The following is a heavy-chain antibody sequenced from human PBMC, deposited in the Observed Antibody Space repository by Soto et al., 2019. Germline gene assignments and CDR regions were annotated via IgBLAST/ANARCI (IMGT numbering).Heavy chain of an antibody. J-gene: IGHJ4*02. D-gene: IGHD1-1*01. CDR1: GYTFTSYD. Sequence: QVQLVQSGAEVRKPGASVKVSCEASGYTFTSYDIYWVRQATGQGLEWMGWMNPNTGNSGYAQKSQGRVTVTSDTSINTVYMELSSLRSEDTAVYYCARRAETNGWNGFGADKYYFDFWGQGTLVTVSS. CDR2: MNPNTGNS. V-gene: IGHV1-8*01. CDR3: ARRAETNGWNGFGADKYYFDF.